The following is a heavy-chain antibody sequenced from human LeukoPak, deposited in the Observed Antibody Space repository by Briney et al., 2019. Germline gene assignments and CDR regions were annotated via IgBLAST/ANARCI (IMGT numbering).Heavy chain of an antibody. CDR1: VYTFTGYY. CDR2: INPSSGGT. V-gene: IGHV1-2*02. D-gene: IGHD3-10*01. Sequence: ASVKVSCKTSVYTFTGYYMHWVRQDPGQGLEWMGWINPSSGGTNYAQKFQGRVTMTRDTSISTAYMEMSSLRSDETAVYYCARDGEYYGSGSIFRFDYWGQRTLVTVSS. J-gene: IGHJ4*02. CDR3: ARDGEYYGSGSIFRFDY.